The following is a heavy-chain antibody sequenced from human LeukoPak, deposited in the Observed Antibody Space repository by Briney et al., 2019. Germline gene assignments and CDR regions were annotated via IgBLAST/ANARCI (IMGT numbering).Heavy chain of an antibody. CDR3: ARDRAGRKAWVEFDP. Sequence: GGSLRLSCAASGITVSQNDMSWVRQAPGRGLERVSLIYADGATHYADSVKGRFTISRDNSKNTVYLEMNSLRPEDTAVYFCARDRAGRKAWVEFDPWGQGTLVTVSS. CDR1: GITVSQND. V-gene: IGHV3-66*02. J-gene: IGHJ5*02. D-gene: IGHD3-10*01. CDR2: IYADGAT.